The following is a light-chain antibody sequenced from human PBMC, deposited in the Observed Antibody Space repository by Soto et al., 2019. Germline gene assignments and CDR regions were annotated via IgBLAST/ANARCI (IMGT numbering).Light chain of an antibody. CDR3: AAWDDSLSGRV. V-gene: IGLV1-47*01. J-gene: IGLJ3*02. CDR2: RNN. Sequence: QSVLTQPPSVSGTPGQRVTISCSGSSSNIGSDYVYWFQQLPGTAPKVLIYRNNQRPSGVPERFSGSKSGTSASLAISGFRSEDEADYYCAAWDDSLSGRVFGGGTKLTVL. CDR1: SSNIGSDY.